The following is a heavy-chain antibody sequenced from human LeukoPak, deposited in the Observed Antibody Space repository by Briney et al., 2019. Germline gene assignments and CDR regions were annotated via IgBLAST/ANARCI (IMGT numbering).Heavy chain of an antibody. J-gene: IGHJ3*02. D-gene: IGHD3-10*01. CDR2: INHSGST. V-gene: IGHV4-30-4*08. Sequence: SQTLSLTCTVSGGSISSGDYYWSWIRQPPGKGLEWIGEINHSGSTNYNPSLKSRVTISVDTSKNQFSLKLSSVTAADTAVYYCARVRGGYYYGSGSLSAFDIWGQGTMVTVSS. CDR1: GGSISSGDYY. CDR3: ARVRGGYYYGSGSLSAFDI.